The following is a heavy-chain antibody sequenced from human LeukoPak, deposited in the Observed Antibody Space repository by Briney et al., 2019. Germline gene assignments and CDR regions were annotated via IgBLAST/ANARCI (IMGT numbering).Heavy chain of an antibody. CDR2: IIPIFGTA. V-gene: IGHV1-69*01. CDR1: GGTFSIYA. D-gene: IGHD3-9*01. J-gene: IGHJ4*02. CDR3: AREGDDILTGYRSEY. Sequence: ASVKLSCKASGGTFSIYAIIWVPQAPGQGLEWMGGIIPIFGTANYAQKFQGRVTITADESTSTAYMELSSLRSEDTAVYYCAREGDDILTGYRSEYWGQGTLVTASS.